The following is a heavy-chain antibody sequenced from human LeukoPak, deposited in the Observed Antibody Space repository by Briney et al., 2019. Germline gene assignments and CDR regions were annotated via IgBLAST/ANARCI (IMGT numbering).Heavy chain of an antibody. J-gene: IGHJ6*02. CDR2: IYYSGST. Sequence: SETLYLTCTVSGGSISSYYWSWIRQPPGKGLEWIGYIYYSGSTNYNPSLKSRVTISVDTSKNQFSLKLSPVTAADTAVYYCARDKRDPYYDSSGYSSYYYYGMDVWGQGTTVTVSS. D-gene: IGHD3-22*01. CDR1: GGSISSYY. CDR3: ARDKRDPYYDSSGYSSYYYYGMDV. V-gene: IGHV4-59*01.